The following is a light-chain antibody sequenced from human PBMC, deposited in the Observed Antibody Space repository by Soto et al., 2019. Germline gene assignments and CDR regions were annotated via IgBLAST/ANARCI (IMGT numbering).Light chain of an antibody. Sequence: DFQITQSPSTLSASVGDRVTITCRASQSISIWLALYQQKPGKAAKLLISKASTLKSGVPSRFSGSGSGTEFTLTISSLQPNDFATYYCQQFNNFSWTFGQGS. CDR2: KAS. V-gene: IGKV1-5*03. CDR3: QQFNNFSWT. CDR1: QSISIW. J-gene: IGKJ1*01.